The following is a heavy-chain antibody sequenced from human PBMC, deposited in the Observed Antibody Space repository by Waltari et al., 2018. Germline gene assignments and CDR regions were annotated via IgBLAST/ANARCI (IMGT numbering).Heavy chain of an antibody. CDR3: ARDRGATQYYFDY. J-gene: IGHJ4*02. CDR1: GFTFSSYA. Sequence: QVQLVESGGGVVQPGRSLRLSCAASGFTFSSYAMHWVRQAPGKGLEWVAVISYDGSNKDHADSVKGRFTISRDNSKNTLYLQMNSLRAEDTAVYYCARDRGATQYYFDYWGQGTLVTVSS. CDR2: ISYDGSNK. V-gene: IGHV3-30-3*01. D-gene: IGHD1-26*01.